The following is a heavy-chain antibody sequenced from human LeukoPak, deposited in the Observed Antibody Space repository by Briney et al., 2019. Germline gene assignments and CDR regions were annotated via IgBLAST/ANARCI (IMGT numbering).Heavy chain of an antibody. CDR2: IFPGDSDT. J-gene: IGHJ6*03. CDR1: GYNFTNYW. D-gene: IGHD3-10*01. V-gene: IGHV5-51*01. Sequence: GESLQISCKGSGYNFTNYWIAWVRQMPGKGLEWMGNIFPGDSDTRYSPSFQGQVTISADKSISTAYLRWSSLKASDTAMYYCARHLRGDDYYYTDVWGKGTTVTVSS. CDR3: ARHLRGDDYYYTDV.